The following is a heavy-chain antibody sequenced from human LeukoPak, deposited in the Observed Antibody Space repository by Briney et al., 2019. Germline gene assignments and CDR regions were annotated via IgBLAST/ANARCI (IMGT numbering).Heavy chain of an antibody. Sequence: GGSLRLSCVASGFSFSRYWMSWVRQAPGQGLEWVANINPDASEKYYVDSVKGRFTISRDNSKKSVYLQMSSLRAEDTAVYYCVTDPRPDSGSFLGFDYWGQGTLVTVSS. V-gene: IGHV3-7*01. CDR1: GFSFSRYW. CDR2: INPDASEK. CDR3: VTDPRPDSGSFLGFDY. D-gene: IGHD1-26*01. J-gene: IGHJ4*02.